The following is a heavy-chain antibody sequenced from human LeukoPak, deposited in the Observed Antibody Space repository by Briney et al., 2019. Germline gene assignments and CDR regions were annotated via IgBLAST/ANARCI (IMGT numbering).Heavy chain of an antibody. V-gene: IGHV4-31*03. CDR3: SRGLDSRKLGH. D-gene: IGHD3-22*01. Sequence: SQTLSLTCTVSGASFNSDDQYWNWIRQSPGKGLEWIGSIHPSGMLYNNPSLESRVTMSRDTSKNQFSLNLNSVTAADTAVYFCSRGLDSRKLGHWGQGILVTVSS. J-gene: IGHJ4*02. CDR2: IHPSGML. CDR1: GASFNSDDQY.